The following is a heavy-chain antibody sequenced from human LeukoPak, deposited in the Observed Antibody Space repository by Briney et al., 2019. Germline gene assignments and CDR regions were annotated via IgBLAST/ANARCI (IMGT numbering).Heavy chain of an antibody. CDR3: ARVRAVPTIAAAGTSYYYGMDV. Sequence: ASVKVSCKASGYTFTSYGISWVRQAPGQGLEWMGWISAYNGNTNYAQKLQGRVTMTTDTSTSTAYMELRSLRSDDTAVYYCARVRAVPTIAAAGTSYYYGMDVWGQGTTVTASS. V-gene: IGHV1-18*01. J-gene: IGHJ6*02. CDR2: ISAYNGNT. D-gene: IGHD6-13*01. CDR1: GYTFTSYG.